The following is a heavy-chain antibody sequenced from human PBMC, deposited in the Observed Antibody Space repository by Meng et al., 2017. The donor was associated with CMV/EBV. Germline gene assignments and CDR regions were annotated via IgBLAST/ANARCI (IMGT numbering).Heavy chain of an antibody. V-gene: IGHV4-39*07. CDR2: IYYSGST. Sequence: QLQLLESGPGLVKPSVTPSLTCTGSGGSISSSSYYWGWIRQPPGKGLEWIGSIYYSGSTYYNPSLKSRVTISVDTSKNQFSLKLSSVTAADTAVYYCASIVGAQDYWGQGTLVTVSS. J-gene: IGHJ4*02. CDR3: ASIVGAQDY. CDR1: GGSISSSSYY. D-gene: IGHD1-26*01.